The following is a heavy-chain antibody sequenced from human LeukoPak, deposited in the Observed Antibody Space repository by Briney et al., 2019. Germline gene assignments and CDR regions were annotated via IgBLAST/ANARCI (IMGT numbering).Heavy chain of an antibody. Sequence: SETLSLTCIVSGGFINNFYWSWIRQPPGKGLEWISYVSNSGNTNYNPSFRSRFTISVDTSKNQFSLKLTSVTAADTAVYFCARENYVFDIWGQGTMVTVSS. J-gene: IGHJ3*02. CDR1: GGFINNFY. V-gene: IGHV4-59*01. CDR2: VSNSGNT. CDR3: ARENYVFDI.